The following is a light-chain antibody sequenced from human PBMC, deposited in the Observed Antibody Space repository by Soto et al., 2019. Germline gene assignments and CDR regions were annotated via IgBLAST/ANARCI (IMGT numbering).Light chain of an antibody. CDR3: QQDYNYPRT. CDR2: AAS. CDR1: QGIRND. J-gene: IGKJ1*01. Sequence: AIQMTQSPSSLSASVGDRVTITCRASQGIRNDLGWYQQKPGKAPKFLIYAASSLQSGVPSRFSDSGSGTDFTLTISSLQPEDFASYYCQQDYNYPRTFGQGTKVEIK. V-gene: IGKV1-6*01.